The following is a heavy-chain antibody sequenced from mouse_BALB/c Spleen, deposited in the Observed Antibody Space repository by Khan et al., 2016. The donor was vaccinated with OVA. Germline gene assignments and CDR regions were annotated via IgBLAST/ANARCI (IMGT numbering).Heavy chain of an antibody. CDR1: GYSITSGYG. V-gene: IGHV3-2*02. Sequence: EVQLQESGPGLVKPSQSLSLTCIVTGYSITSGYGWNLIRQFPGNKLEWMGYISYSGSTKYNPSLKSRISITRDTYNNQFDMQLNSVTTKDTATYYCARTARITYWGQGTTLTVSS. CDR2: ISYSGST. CDR3: ARTARITY. D-gene: IGHD1-2*01. J-gene: IGHJ2*01.